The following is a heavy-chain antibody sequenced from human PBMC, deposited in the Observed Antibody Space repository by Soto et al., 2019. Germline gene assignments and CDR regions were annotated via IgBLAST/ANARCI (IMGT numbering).Heavy chain of an antibody. V-gene: IGHV4-30-2*01. CDR1: GGSISSGGYS. D-gene: IGHD3-9*01. Sequence: SETLSLTCAVAGGSISSGGYSWSWIRQPPGKGLEWIGYIYHSGSTYYNPSLKSRVTISVDRSKNQFSLKLSSVTAADTAVYYCARGLRYFDWLFDYWGQGTLVTVSS. CDR3: ARGLRYFDWLFDY. J-gene: IGHJ4*02. CDR2: IYHSGST.